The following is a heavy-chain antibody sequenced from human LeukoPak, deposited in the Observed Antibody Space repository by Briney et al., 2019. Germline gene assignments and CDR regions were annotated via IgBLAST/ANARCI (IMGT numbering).Heavy chain of an antibody. D-gene: IGHD3-22*01. V-gene: IGHV4-38-2*02. J-gene: IGHJ4*02. CDR1: GYSISSGYY. Sequence: PSETLSLTCTVSGYSISSGYYWGWIRQPPGKGLEWIGSIYHSGSTYYNPSLKSRVTISVDTSKNQFSLKLSSVTAADTAVYYCYYYDSSGPDYWGQGTLVTVSS. CDR3: YYYDSSGPDY. CDR2: IYHSGST.